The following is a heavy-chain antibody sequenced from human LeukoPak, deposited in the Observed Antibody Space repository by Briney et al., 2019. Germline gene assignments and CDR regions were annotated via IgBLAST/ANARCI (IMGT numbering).Heavy chain of an antibody. CDR3: AREGGPYRPLDY. Sequence: PSGTLSLICGVSGGFVSSTNWWTWVRQPPGKGLEWIGEVHLDGRTNYKPSLQSRLTMSVDFSENHISLKLTSVTAADTAVYYCAREGGPYRPLDYSGQGTLVTVSS. J-gene: IGHJ4*02. CDR2: VHLDGRT. V-gene: IGHV4-4*02. CDR1: GGFVSSTNW.